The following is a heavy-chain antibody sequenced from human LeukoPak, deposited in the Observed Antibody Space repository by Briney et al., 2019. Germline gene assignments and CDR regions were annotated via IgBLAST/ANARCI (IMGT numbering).Heavy chain of an antibody. D-gene: IGHD3-10*01. CDR2: IRYDGSNK. CDR3: AKDRPALPAYGSGSYLHY. CDR1: GFTFGDYG. V-gene: IGHV3-30*02. Sequence: GGSLRLSCAASGFTFGDYGMSWVRQAPGKGLEWVAFIRYDGSNKYYADSVKGRFTISRDNSKNTLYLQMNSLRAEDTAVYHCAKDRPALPAYGSGSYLHYWGQGTLVTVSS. J-gene: IGHJ4*02.